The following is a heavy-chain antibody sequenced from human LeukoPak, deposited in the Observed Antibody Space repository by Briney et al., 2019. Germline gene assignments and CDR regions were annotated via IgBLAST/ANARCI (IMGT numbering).Heavy chain of an antibody. D-gene: IGHD6-13*01. CDR3: ARADEIAAAGIFDY. Sequence: SETLSLTCTVSGGSISSSSYYWGWIRQPAGKGLEWIGRIYTSGSTNYNPSLKSRVTMSVDTSKNQFSLKLSSVTAADTAVYYCARADEIAAAGIFDYWGQGTLVTVSS. CDR2: IYTSGST. V-gene: IGHV4-61*02. J-gene: IGHJ4*02. CDR1: GGSISSSSYY.